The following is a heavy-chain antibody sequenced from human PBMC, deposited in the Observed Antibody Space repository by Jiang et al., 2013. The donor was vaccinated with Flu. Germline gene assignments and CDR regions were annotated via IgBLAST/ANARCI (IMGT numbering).Heavy chain of an antibody. Sequence: LLKPSETLSLTCTVSGGSIRSYYWSWVRQTPGKGLEWIGYIYYTGRANYNPSLKSRVTISVDTSKNQFSLNLSSVTAADTAVYYCARDWGSSDYYWYFDLWGRGTLVTVSS. V-gene: IGHV4-59*01. CDR1: GGSIRSYY. CDR3: ARDWGSSDYYWYFDL. D-gene: IGHD4-17*01. J-gene: IGHJ2*01. CDR2: IYYTGRA.